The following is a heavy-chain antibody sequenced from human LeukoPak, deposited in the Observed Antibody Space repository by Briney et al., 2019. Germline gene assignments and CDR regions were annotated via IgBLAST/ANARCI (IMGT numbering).Heavy chain of an antibody. V-gene: IGHV3-23*01. CDR3: AFPLYYFDY. J-gene: IGHJ4*02. D-gene: IGHD2/OR15-2a*01. CDR1: GFTFSSYA. Sequence: PGGSLRLSCAASGFTFSSYAMSGVRQAPGEGLEWVSGISSSGGNTYYADSVKGRFTISRDNSKNTLYLQMNGLRAEDTAVYYCAFPLYYFDYWGQGTLVTVSS. CDR2: ISSSGGNT.